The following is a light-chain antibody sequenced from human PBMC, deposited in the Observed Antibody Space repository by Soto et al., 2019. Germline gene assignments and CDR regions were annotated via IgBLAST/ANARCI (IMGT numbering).Light chain of an antibody. CDR2: GAS. CDR1: QSVNSN. V-gene: IGKV3-15*01. Sequence: EIVMTQSPVTLSVSPGERATLSCRASQSVNSNLAWYQQKPGQPPRLLIYGASTRATGIPARFSGSGSGTEFTLTISSLQSEDFAVYYCQQYNNWPPWTFGQGTKVEIK. CDR3: QQYNNWPPWT. J-gene: IGKJ1*01.